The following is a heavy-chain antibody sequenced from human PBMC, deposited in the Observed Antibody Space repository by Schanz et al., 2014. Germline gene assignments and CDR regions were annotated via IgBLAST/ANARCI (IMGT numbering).Heavy chain of an antibody. CDR1: GFTFSGSA. D-gene: IGHD2-2*01. V-gene: IGHV3-73*01. Sequence: VQLVESGGGVVQPGGSLKLSCAASGFTFSGSAMHWVRQASGKGLEWVGRIRTKVNSYATAYAASVRGRFTISRDDSKNAAFLQMNSLIAEDTAVYYCVKEGTVVSGYPRDHWGQGTLVTVSS. CDR2: IRTKVNSYAT. CDR3: VKEGTVVSGYPRDH. J-gene: IGHJ4*02.